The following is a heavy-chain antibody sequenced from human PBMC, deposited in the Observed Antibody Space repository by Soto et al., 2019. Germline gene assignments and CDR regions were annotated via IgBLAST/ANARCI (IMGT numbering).Heavy chain of an antibody. J-gene: IGHJ5*02. CDR1: GFTFSSYS. Sequence: EVQLVESGGGLVQPGGSLRLSCAASGFTFSSYSMNWVRQAPGKGLEWVSYISSSSSTIYYADSVKGRFTISRDNAKNSLYLQMNSLRDEDTAVYYXARXXWYVPNPDNWFDPWGQGTLVTVSS. CDR3: ARXXWYVPNPDNWFDP. D-gene: IGHD6-13*01. CDR2: ISSSSSTI. V-gene: IGHV3-48*02.